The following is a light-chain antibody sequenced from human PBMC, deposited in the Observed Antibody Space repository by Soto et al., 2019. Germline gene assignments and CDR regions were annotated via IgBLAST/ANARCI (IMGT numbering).Light chain of an antibody. V-gene: IGLV7-46*01. CDR2: DTS. CDR3: LLSYSDARKVA. Sequence: QAVVTQEPSLTVSPGGTVTLTCGSTTGAVTSGHYPYWFQRKPGQAPKTLIYDTSNKRSWTPARFSGSLLGGKAALTLSGARPEAEADYYCLLSYSDARKVAFGGGTKLTVL. CDR1: TGAVTSGHY. J-gene: IGLJ2*01.